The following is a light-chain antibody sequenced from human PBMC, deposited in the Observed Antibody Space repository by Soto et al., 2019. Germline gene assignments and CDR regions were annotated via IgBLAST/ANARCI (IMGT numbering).Light chain of an antibody. CDR1: QSTSSY. J-gene: IGKJ1*01. CDR2: DAS. CDR3: QQYNTYAT. V-gene: IGKV1-5*01. Sequence: EIHRTQAPATLSASVLYSVSITCRAGQSTSSYVAWYQQKPGKAPKPLIYDASTLKTGVPSRFSGSGSGSEFNFTITGLQPDDFATYFCQQYNTYATFGQGTKVDIK.